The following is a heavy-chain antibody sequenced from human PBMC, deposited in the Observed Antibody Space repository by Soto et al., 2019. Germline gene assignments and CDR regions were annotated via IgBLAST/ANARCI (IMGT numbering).Heavy chain of an antibody. D-gene: IGHD3-22*01. CDR2: LYYSGTT. CDR1: GGTISSGGYY. CDR3: ARERHYDSSGYYDHNCYRMDV. Sequence: PPETLSLTCTVSGGTISSGGYYWSCIRQHPGKGLEWIGCLYYSGTTYDTPTVKSRVTIXVDTSKNQFSRNLSSVTAADTAVYYCARERHYDSSGYYDHNCYRMDVGSQGTTVTVSS. V-gene: IGHV4-31*03. J-gene: IGHJ6*02.